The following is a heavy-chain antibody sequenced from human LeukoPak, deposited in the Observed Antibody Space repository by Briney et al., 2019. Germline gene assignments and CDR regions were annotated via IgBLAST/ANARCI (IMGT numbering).Heavy chain of an antibody. CDR1: GYTFTGYY. V-gene: IGHV1-2*02. J-gene: IGHJ4*02. D-gene: IGHD6-13*01. Sequence: ASLKVSCKASGYTFTGYYMHWVRQTPGQGLGWMGSINPNSGGTNYAQTSQGRVTMTRDTSISTACIELSRLRSDDTAVYYCARDPGIAAAGTPDYWGQGTLVTVSS. CDR2: INPNSGGT. CDR3: ARDPGIAAAGTPDY.